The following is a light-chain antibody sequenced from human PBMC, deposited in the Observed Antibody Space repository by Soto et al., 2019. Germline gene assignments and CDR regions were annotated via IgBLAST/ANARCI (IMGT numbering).Light chain of an antibody. Sequence: SALTQPPSASGSPGQSVTISCTGTSSDVGGYNYVSWYQQHPGKAPKLMIYEVSKRPSGVPDRFSGSKSGNTASLTVSGVQAEDEADYYCSSYAGSNNYVFGTGTKVTVL. CDR1: SSDVGGYNY. V-gene: IGLV2-8*01. J-gene: IGLJ1*01. CDR2: EVS. CDR3: SSYAGSNNYV.